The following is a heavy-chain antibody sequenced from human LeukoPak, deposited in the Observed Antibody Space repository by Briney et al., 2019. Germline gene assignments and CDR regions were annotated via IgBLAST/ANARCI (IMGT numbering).Heavy chain of an antibody. CDR3: ARRDYTGSYWLDS. CDR2: IYPGDSDT. V-gene: IGHV5-51*01. J-gene: IGHJ5*01. CDR1: GYSFRRHS. D-gene: IGHD3-10*01. Sequence: GESLKISCKGSGYSFRRHSIAWVRQMPGKGLEWMGIIYPGDSDTRYSPSFQGQVTISADVSISTAYLQWSSLKASDTAIYYCARRDYTGSYWLDSWGQGTLVTVSS.